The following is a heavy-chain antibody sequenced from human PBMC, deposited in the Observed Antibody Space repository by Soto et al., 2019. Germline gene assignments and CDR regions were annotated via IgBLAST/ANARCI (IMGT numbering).Heavy chain of an antibody. V-gene: IGHV4-34*01. CDR3: AGYCSSTSCPRAYYFDY. D-gene: IGHD2-2*01. CDR2: INHSGST. CDR1: GGSFSGYY. Sequence: QVQLQQWGAGLLKPSETLSLTCAVYGGSFSGYYWSWIRQPPGKGLEWIGEINHSGSTNYNPSLKSRVTLSGDTSKNQVSPELSSVTAADTAVYYWAGYCSSTSCPRAYYFDYWGQGTLVTVSS. J-gene: IGHJ4*02.